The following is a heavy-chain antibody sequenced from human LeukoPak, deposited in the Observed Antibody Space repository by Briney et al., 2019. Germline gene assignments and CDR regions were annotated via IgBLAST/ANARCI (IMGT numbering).Heavy chain of an antibody. CDR1: GFTFSSCE. CDR3: TTIRGIAVTATRFDP. V-gene: IGHV3-48*03. Sequence: GGSLRLSCAASGFTFSSCEMNWVRQAPGKGLEWGSYISSSGSNIYYADSVKGRFTISRDNARNSLYLQMNSLRAEDTAVYYCTTIRGIAVTATRFDPWGQGTLVTVSS. D-gene: IGHD6-13*01. CDR2: ISSSGSNI. J-gene: IGHJ5*02.